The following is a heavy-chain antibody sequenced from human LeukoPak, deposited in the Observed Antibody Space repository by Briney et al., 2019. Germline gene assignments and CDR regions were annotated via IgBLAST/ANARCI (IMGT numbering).Heavy chain of an antibody. CDR3: AREISRTGAFDI. V-gene: IGHV3-66*02. CDR2: IYSGGST. CDR1: GFTFSSYW. Sequence: PGGSLRPSCAASGFTFSSYWMHWVRQAPGKGLEWVSVIYSGGSTYYADSVKGRFTISRDSSKNTLYLQMNSLRAEDTAVYYCAREISRTGAFDIWGQGTMVTVSS. J-gene: IGHJ3*02. D-gene: IGHD3-3*02.